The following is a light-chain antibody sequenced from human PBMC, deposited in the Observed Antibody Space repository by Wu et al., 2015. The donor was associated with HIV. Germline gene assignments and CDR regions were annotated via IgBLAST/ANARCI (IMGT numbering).Light chain of an antibody. CDR3: HQYDNWPRT. Sequence: EIVMTQSPATLSVSPGERTTLSCRASQTINSNLAWYQKKPGQAPRLLIHGASVRATGIPARFSGSGSGTHFTLTISSMQSEDFAVYYCHQYDNWPRTFGQGTKLDIK. CDR1: QTINSN. V-gene: IGKV3-15*01. J-gene: IGKJ1*01. CDR2: GAS.